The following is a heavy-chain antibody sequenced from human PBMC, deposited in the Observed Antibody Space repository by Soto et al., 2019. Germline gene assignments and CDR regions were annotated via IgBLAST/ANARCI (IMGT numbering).Heavy chain of an antibody. J-gene: IGHJ5*02. D-gene: IGHD3-16*01. Sequence: EVQLEESGGGLVNPGGSLRLSCVVSGFPFSTSNMNWVRQAPGKGLEWVSFMSRSSTYIYYADTVKGRFTISRDDAENSLFLQMNSLRAEDTAVYYCARGVLPISSTSWFDPWSQGTLVTVSS. V-gene: IGHV3-21*01. CDR3: ARGVLPISSTSWFDP. CDR2: MSRSSTYI. CDR1: GFPFSTSN.